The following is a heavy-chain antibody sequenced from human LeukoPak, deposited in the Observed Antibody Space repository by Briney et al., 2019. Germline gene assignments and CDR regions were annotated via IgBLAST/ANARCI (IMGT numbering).Heavy chain of an antibody. V-gene: IGHV3-23*01. D-gene: IGHD2-2*01. CDR2: ISGSGGST. J-gene: IGHJ4*02. Sequence: GGSLRLSRAASGFTFSSYAMSWVRQAPGKGLEWVSAISGSGGSTYYADSVKGRFTISRDNSKNTLYLQMNSLRAEDTAVYYCAKDGGEVPAAIPYYFDYWGQGTLVTVSS. CDR1: GFTFSSYA. CDR3: AKDGGEVPAAIPYYFDY.